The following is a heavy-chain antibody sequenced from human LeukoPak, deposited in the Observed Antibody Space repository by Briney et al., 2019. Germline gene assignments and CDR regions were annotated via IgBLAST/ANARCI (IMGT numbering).Heavy chain of an antibody. D-gene: IGHD4-17*01. J-gene: IGHJ6*03. CDR1: GYSFTSYW. CDR3: ARHRTVTTGYYYYYYMDV. Sequence: GESLKISCKGSGYSFTSYWIGRVRQMPGKGLEWMGIIYPGDSDTRYSPSFQGQVTISADKSISTAYLRWSSLKASDTAMYYCARHRTVTTGYYYYYYMDVWGKGTTVTVSS. CDR2: IYPGDSDT. V-gene: IGHV5-51*01.